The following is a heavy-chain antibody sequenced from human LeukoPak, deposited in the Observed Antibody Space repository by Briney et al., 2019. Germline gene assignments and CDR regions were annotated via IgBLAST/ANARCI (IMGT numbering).Heavy chain of an antibody. V-gene: IGHV3-21*01. Sequence: GGSLRLSCAASGFTFSSYSMNWDRQAPGKGLEWVSSISSSSSYIYYADSVKGRFTISRDNAKNSLYLQMNSLRAEDTAVYYCARGMATIDGYYYYMDVWGKGTTVTVSS. D-gene: IGHD5-24*01. CDR2: ISSSSSYI. J-gene: IGHJ6*03. CDR1: GFTFSSYS. CDR3: ARGMATIDGYYYYMDV.